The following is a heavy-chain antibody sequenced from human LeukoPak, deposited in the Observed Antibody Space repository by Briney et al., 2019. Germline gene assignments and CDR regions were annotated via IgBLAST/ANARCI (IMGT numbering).Heavy chain of an antibody. CDR3: ASSLRSDDY. V-gene: IGHV4-39*01. CDR2: IYYSGTT. D-gene: IGHD4-17*01. Sequence: SETLSLTCTVSGGSTSSSTYYWGWIRQPPGKGLEWIGSIYYSGTTYYNPSLKSRVTISVDTSKNQFSLKLSSVTAADTAIYYCASSLRSDDYWGQVTLVTVSS. J-gene: IGHJ4*02. CDR1: GGSTSSSTYY.